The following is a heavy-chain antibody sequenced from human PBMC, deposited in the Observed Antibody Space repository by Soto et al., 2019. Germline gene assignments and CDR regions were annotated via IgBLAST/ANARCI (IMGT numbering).Heavy chain of an antibody. D-gene: IGHD2-2*01. CDR2: MNPNSGNT. CDR3: ARGYCSSTSCYAGLSDAFDI. CDR1: GYTFTSYD. J-gene: IGHJ3*02. Sequence: VKVSCKASGYTFTSYDINWVRQATGQGLEWMGWMNPNSGNTGYAQKFQGRVTMTRNTSISTAYMELSSLRSEDTAVYYCARGYCSSTSCYAGLSDAFDIWGQGTMVTVSS. V-gene: IGHV1-8*01.